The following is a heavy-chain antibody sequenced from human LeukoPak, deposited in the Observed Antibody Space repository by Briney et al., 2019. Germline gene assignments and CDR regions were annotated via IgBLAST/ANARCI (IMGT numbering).Heavy chain of an antibody. CDR3: ARGIRWWLHIWFDP. J-gene: IGHJ5*02. CDR1: GGSFSGYY. V-gene: IGHV4-34*01. CDR2: INHSGST. Sequence: PSQTLSLTCAVVGGSFSGYYWRWIRQPPRKGLEWIGEINHSGSTNSNPSLKSRVTISVDTSKNQFSLKLSCVTAADTAVYYCARGIRWWLHIWFDPWGQGTLVTVSS. D-gene: IGHD5-12*01.